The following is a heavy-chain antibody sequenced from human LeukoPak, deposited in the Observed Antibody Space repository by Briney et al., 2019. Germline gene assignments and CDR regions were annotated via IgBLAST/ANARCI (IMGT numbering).Heavy chain of an antibody. CDR2: INTNTGNP. CDR1: GYTFTGYY. V-gene: IGHV7-4-1*02. CDR3: ARDLRQGSGWYPSYYYGMDV. D-gene: IGHD6-19*01. J-gene: IGHJ6*02. Sequence: GASVKVSCKASGYTFTGYYMHWVRQAPGQGLEWMGWINTNTGNPTYAQGFTGRFVFSLDTSVSTAYLQISSLKAEDTAVYYCARDLRQGSGWYPSYYYGMDVWGQGTTVTVSS.